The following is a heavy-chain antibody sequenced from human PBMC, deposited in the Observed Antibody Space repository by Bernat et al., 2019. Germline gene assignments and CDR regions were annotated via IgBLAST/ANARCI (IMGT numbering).Heavy chain of an antibody. CDR2: INPNSGGT. CDR1: GYTFTDFY. CDR3: ASGGRSTSGGVDYFDF. D-gene: IGHD3-16*01. Sequence: QVQLVQSGAEVKKPGASVKVSCKASGYTFTDFYIHWVRQAPGQGLEWMGWINPNSGGTDYAQRFQGWVTMTRDTSMTTAYMELSRLSSDDTAVYYCASGGRSTSGGVDYFDFWGQGTLVTVSS. J-gene: IGHJ4*02. V-gene: IGHV1-2*04.